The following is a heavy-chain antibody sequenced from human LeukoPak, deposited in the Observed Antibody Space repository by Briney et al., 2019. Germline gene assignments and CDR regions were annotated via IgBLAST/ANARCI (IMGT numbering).Heavy chain of an antibody. CDR3: TRLHYDILTGPFDY. CDR2: IFSGGAT. V-gene: IGHV3-66*04. Sequence: GSLRLSCAASGLTVSTNYMGWVRQAPGKGLEWVSVIFSGGATYYADSVKGRFIMSRDNSENTLYLQMDSLRAEDTAVYYCTRLHYDILTGPFDYWGQGTLVTVSS. D-gene: IGHD3-9*01. CDR1: GLTVSTNY. J-gene: IGHJ4*02.